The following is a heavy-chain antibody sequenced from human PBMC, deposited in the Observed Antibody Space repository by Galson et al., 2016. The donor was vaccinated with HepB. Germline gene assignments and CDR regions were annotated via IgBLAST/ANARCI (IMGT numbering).Heavy chain of an antibody. CDR2: IDPSDSYT. J-gene: IGHJ4*02. CDR3: ARQGTAATGTSLDD. V-gene: IGHV5-10-1*01. Sequence: QSGAEVKKTGDSLRISCKGSGYSFTNYWISWVRQMPGKGLEWMGNIDPSDSYTSYSPSIQGHVSISADKSISTAYLQWSSLKASDTAIYYCARQGTAATGTSLDDWGQGPLVTVSS. CDR1: GYSFTNYW. D-gene: IGHD6-13*01.